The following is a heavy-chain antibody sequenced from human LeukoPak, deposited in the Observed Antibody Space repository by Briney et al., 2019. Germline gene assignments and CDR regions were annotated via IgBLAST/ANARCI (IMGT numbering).Heavy chain of an antibody. J-gene: IGHJ4*02. V-gene: IGHV3-23*01. Sequence: GGSLRLSCAASGFTFSSYAMSWVRQAPGKGLEWVSAISGSGGSTYYADSVKGRFTISRDNSKNTLYLQMNSLRAEDTAVYYCAKVKNRLRTIFGVVTPPPDYWGQGTLVTVSS. D-gene: IGHD3-3*01. CDR3: AKVKNRLRTIFGVVTPPPDY. CDR1: GFTFSSYA. CDR2: ISGSGGST.